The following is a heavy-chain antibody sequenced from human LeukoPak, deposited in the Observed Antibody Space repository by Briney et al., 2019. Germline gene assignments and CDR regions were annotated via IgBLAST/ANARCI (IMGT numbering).Heavy chain of an antibody. CDR3: ARDSYGSGISGNFDY. J-gene: IGHJ4*02. Sequence: GGSLRLSCAASGFTFSSYSMNWVRQAPGKGLEWVSSISSSSSYIYYADSVKGRYTISRDNAKNSLYLQMNSLRAEDTAVYYCARDSYGSGISGNFDYWGQGTLVTVSS. CDR2: ISSSSSYI. CDR1: GFTFSSYS. V-gene: IGHV3-21*01. D-gene: IGHD3-10*01.